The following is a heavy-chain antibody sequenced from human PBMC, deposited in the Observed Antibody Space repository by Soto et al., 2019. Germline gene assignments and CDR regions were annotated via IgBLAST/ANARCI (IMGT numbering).Heavy chain of an antibody. D-gene: IGHD3-22*01. J-gene: IGHJ1*01. CDR3: ARGRGFYYDSSGYILQH. Sequence: SETLSLTCTVSGGSISSYYWSWIRQPPGKGLEWIGYIYYSGSTNYNPSLKSRVTISVDTSKNQFSLKLSSVTAADTAVYYCARGRGFYYDSSGYILQHCGQGTLVTVSS. V-gene: IGHV4-59*01. CDR1: GGSISSYY. CDR2: IYYSGST.